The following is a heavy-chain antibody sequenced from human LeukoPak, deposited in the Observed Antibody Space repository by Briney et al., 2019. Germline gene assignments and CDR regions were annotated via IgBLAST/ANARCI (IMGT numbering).Heavy chain of an antibody. D-gene: IGHD3-22*01. J-gene: IGHJ4*02. CDR1: RFTFSSYA. CDR3: ASTSYDSSGNYYFGY. V-gene: IGHV3-23*01. CDR2: ISGSGGST. Sequence: PGGSLRLSCAASRFTFSSYAMSWVRQAPGKGLEWVSAISGSGGSTYYADSVKGRFTISRDNSKNTLHLQMNSLRAEDTAVYYCASTSYDSSGNYYFGYWGQGTLVTVSS.